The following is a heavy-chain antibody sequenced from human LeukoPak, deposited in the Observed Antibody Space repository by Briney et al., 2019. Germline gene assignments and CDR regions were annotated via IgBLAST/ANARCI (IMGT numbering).Heavy chain of an antibody. Sequence: AGGSLRLSCAASGFTFSSYWMGWVRQAPGKRLEWVANMNIDGSEKYYADSAKGRFTISRDNARNSVYLQMNSLRVEDTAVYYSARDPVEWELLLDYWGQGTLVTVSS. V-gene: IGHV3-7*01. CDR2: MNIDGSEK. D-gene: IGHD1-26*01. CDR1: GFTFSSYW. J-gene: IGHJ4*02. CDR3: ARDPVEWELLLDY.